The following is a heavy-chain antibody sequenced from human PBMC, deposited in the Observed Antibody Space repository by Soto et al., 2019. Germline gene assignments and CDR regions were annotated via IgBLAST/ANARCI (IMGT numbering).Heavy chain of an antibody. CDR3: ARRGHSGTFYFDY. CDR2: IIPIFGTA. CDR1: GGTFSSYA. D-gene: IGHD1-26*01. Sequence: QVQLVQSGAEVKKPGSSVKVSCKASGGTFSSYAISWVRQAPGQGLEWMGGIIPIFGTANYAQKFQGRVRITADKSPSTASMELSSLESEDTAVYSCARRGHSGTFYFDYWGREPWSPSPQ. J-gene: IGHJ4*02. V-gene: IGHV1-69*06.